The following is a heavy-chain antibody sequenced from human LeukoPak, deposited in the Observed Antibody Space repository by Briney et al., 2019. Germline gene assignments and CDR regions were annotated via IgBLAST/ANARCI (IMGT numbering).Heavy chain of an antibody. Sequence: SETLSLTCSVSGDSMDTYYWSWIRQPPGEGLEWIGHIYTSGSTNYNPSLKSRVTISLDMSKNQFSLNLNSVTAADTAVYYCARHPYSGNYYRNNWFDPWGQGTLVTVSS. CDR3: ARHPYSGNYYRNNWFDP. J-gene: IGHJ5*02. CDR1: GDSMDTYY. CDR2: IYTSGST. V-gene: IGHV4-4*09. D-gene: IGHD1-26*01.